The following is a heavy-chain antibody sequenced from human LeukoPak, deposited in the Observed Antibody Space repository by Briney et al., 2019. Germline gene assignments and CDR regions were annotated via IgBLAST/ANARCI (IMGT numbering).Heavy chain of an antibody. V-gene: IGHV3-7*01. D-gene: IGHD3-9*01. J-gene: IGHJ4*02. Sequence: PGGSLRLSCEASGFSFSSHWMSWVRQAPGKGLEWVANIKRDGSETYFVASVRGRFTISRDNAKNSLDLQMNRLRAEDTAVYYCARDAGTFDWSGGYFDHWGQGTLVTVSS. CDR3: ARDAGTFDWSGGYFDH. CDR1: GFSFSSHW. CDR2: IKRDGSET.